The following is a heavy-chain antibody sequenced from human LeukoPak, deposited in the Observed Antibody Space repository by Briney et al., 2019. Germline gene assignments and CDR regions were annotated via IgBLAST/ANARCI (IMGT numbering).Heavy chain of an antibody. CDR3: ARGPEGYSYGYQFDY. Sequence: SSETLSLTCTVSGGSISSYYWSWIRQPPGKELEWIGYIYYSGSTNYNPSLKSRVTISVDTSKNQFSLELSSVTAADTAVYYCARGPEGYSYGYQFDYWGQGTLVTVSS. CDR1: GGSISSYY. V-gene: IGHV4-59*01. D-gene: IGHD5-18*01. J-gene: IGHJ4*02. CDR2: IYYSGST.